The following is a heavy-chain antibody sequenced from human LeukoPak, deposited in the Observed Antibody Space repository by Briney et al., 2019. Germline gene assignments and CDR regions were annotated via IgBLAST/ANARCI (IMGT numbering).Heavy chain of an antibody. CDR2: INLNSGVT. CDR1: GYTFTTDG. V-gene: IGHV1-2*02. J-gene: IGHJ6*02. Sequence: ASVKVSCKASGYTFTTDGISWVRQAPGQGLEWMGWINLNSGVTNYPQKFQGRVTMTRDTSISTAYLELSRLRSDDTAVYYCARDGGMDVWGQGTTVTVSS. CDR3: ARDGGMDV.